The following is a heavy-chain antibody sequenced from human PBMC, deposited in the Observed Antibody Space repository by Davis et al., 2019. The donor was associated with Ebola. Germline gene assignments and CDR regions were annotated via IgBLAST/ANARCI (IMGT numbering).Heavy chain of an antibody. Sequence: PSETLSLTCTVSGGSITSYYWNWIRQPPGKGLEWIGFISYSGSTNYNPSLKSRVTISMDTSKNQFSLRLSSVTAADTAMYYCARRRPRIGFDSSAYRDDASDIWGQGTMVTVSS. J-gene: IGHJ3*02. V-gene: IGHV4-59*08. CDR1: GGSITSYY. CDR2: ISYSGST. D-gene: IGHD3-22*01. CDR3: ARRRPRIGFDSSAYRDDASDI.